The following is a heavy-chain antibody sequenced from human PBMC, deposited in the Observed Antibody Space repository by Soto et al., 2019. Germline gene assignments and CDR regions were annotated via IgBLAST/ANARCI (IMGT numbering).Heavy chain of an antibody. V-gene: IGHV3-23*01. D-gene: IGHD3-10*01. CDR2: ISGGAGST. J-gene: IGHJ4*02. Sequence: GGSLRLSCSASGFTFSSYAMSWVRQAPGKGLEWVSLISGGAGSTYYADSVKGHFTISRDNSKNTLYLQMNSLRAEDTAEYYCARSFEGGSGIFYRFDHWGQGTLVTVSS. CDR1: GFTFSSYA. CDR3: ARSFEGGSGIFYRFDH.